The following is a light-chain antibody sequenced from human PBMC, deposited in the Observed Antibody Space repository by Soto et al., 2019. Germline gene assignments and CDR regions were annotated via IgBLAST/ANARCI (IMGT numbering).Light chain of an antibody. V-gene: IGLV1-44*01. Sequence: QSWLTQPPSASGSPGQRFTISCSGSSSNIGSKTVYWYQQFPGTAPKLLIYSNNQRPSGVPDRFSDSKSGTSASMAISGLQSEDEAHYHCAAWEDSVDDYVVGTGTQVTGL. CDR1: SSNIGSKT. J-gene: IGLJ1*01. CDR3: AAWEDSVDDYV. CDR2: SNN.